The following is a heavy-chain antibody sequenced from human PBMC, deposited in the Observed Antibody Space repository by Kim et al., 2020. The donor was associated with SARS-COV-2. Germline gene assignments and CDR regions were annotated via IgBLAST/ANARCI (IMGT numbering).Heavy chain of an antibody. CDR2: ISSSSSYI. V-gene: IGHV3-21*01. CDR1: GFTFSSYS. J-gene: IGHJ4*02. CDR3: ARKDGGGCGGDCYSDY. D-gene: IGHD2-21*02. Sequence: GGSLRLSCAASGFTFSSYSMNWVRQAPGKGLEWVSSISSSSSYIYYADSVKGRFTISRDNAKNSLYLQMNSLRAEDTAVYYCARKDGGGCGGDCYSDYWGQGTLVTVSS.